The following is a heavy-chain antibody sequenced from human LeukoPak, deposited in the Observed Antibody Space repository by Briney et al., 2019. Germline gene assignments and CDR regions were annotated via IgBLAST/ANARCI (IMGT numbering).Heavy chain of an antibody. CDR2: ISYDGSNK. J-gene: IGHJ4*02. V-gene: IGHV3-30*01. CDR3: ARAASPGSEPFDY. Sequence: GGSLRLSCAASGFTFSSYAMHWVRQAPGKGVEWVAVISYDGSNKYYADSVKGRFTISRDSSKNTLYLQMNSLRAEDTAVYYCARAASPGSEPFDYWGQGTLVTVSS. CDR1: GFTFSSYA. D-gene: IGHD1-14*01.